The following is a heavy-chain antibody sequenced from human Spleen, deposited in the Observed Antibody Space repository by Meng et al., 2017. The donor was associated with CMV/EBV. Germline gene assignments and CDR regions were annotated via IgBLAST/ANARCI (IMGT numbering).Heavy chain of an antibody. Sequence: GESLKISCAASGFTFSSYWMSWVRQAPGKGLEWVANIKQDGSEKYYVDSVKGRFTISRDNAKNSLYLQMNSLRAEDTAVYYCARVGVLGASKHFQNWGQGTLVTVSS. J-gene: IGHJ1*01. CDR3: ARVGVLGASKHFQN. CDR2: IKQDGSEK. D-gene: IGHD1-26*01. CDR1: GFTFSSYW. V-gene: IGHV3-7*01.